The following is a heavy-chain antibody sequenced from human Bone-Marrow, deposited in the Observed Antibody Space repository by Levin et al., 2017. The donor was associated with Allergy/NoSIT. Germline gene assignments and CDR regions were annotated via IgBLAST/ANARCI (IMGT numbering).Heavy chain of an antibody. D-gene: IGHD1-26*01. CDR1: GFTFSSYA. CDR3: ARDPAHRELLPYFDY. Sequence: GGSLRLSCAASGFTFSSYAMHWVRQAPGKGLEWVAVISYDGSNKYYADSVKGRFTISRDNSKNTLYLQMNSLRAEDTAVYYCARDPAHRELLPYFDYWGQGTLVTVSS. V-gene: IGHV3-30-3*01. J-gene: IGHJ4*02. CDR2: ISYDGSNK.